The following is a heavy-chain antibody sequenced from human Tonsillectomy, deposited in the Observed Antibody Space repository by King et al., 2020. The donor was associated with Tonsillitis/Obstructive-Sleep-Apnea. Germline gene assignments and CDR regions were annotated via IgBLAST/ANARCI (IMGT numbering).Heavy chain of an antibody. CDR1: GFTFDDYA. D-gene: IGHD3-3*01. V-gene: IGHV3-9*01. Sequence: VQLVESGGGLVQPGRSLRLSCEVSGFTFDDYAMYWVRQAPEKGLEWVSGISWDGGSIGYADSVKGRFTISRDNAKNSLYLQMNSLRGEDTALYYCAKSAYYDFWSGSYTDRDYMDVWGKGTTVTVSS. CDR3: AKSAYYDFWSGSYTDRDYMDV. CDR2: ISWDGGSI. J-gene: IGHJ6*03.